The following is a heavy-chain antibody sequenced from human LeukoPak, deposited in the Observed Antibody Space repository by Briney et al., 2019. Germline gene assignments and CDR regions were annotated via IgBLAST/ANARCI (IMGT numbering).Heavy chain of an antibody. CDR3: ARVQVAGTRDAFDI. Sequence: GASVKVSCKASGYIFTGYCMHWVRQAPGQGLEWMGIINPSGGTTSYAQKFQGRVTMTRDTSTSTVYMELTSLRSEDTAVYFCARVQVAGTRDAFDIWGQGTMVTVSS. V-gene: IGHV1-46*01. CDR1: GYIFTGYC. CDR2: INPSGGTT. J-gene: IGHJ3*02. D-gene: IGHD6-19*01.